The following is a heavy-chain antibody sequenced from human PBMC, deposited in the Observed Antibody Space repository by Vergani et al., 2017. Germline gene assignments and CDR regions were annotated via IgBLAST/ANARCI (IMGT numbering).Heavy chain of an antibody. J-gene: IGHJ4*02. Sequence: QVQLVQSGAEVKKPGASVKVSCKASGYTFTGYGITWVRQAPGQGLEWMGWISAYNGNTDYEQNLQDRVTMTTDTSTNTAYMELRSLRSDDTAVYYCAREVRXCSRTSCSPYYFDYWGQGTLVTVSS. V-gene: IGHV1-18*01. CDR3: AREVRXCSRTSCSPYYFDY. CDR1: GYTFTGYG. CDR2: ISAYNGNT. D-gene: IGHD2-2*01.